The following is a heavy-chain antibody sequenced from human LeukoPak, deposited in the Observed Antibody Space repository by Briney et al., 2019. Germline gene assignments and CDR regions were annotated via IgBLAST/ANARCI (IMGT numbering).Heavy chain of an antibody. CDR2: LSGSGDNT. J-gene: IGHJ4*02. D-gene: IGHD4/OR15-4a*01. V-gene: IGHV3-23*01. CDR3: ARRAGAYSHPYDY. CDR1: GFSFSSYV. Sequence: GGSLRLSCAASGFSFSSYVISWVRQAPGKGLEWVSALSGSGDNTYYANSVKGRFTISRDNSKNTLYLQMNSLRAEDTAVYYCARRAGAYSHPYDYWGQGTLVTVSS.